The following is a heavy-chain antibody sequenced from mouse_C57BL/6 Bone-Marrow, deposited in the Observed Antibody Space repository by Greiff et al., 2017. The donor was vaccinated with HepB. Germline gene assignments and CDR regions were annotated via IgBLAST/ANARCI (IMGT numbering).Heavy chain of an antibody. Sequence: QLQQPGTELVKPGASVKLSCKASGYTFTSYWMHWVKQRPGQGLEWIGNINPSNGGTNYNEKFKSKATLTVDQSSSTAYMQLISLTSEYSAVYYWARTGRYYGSTSYFDYWGQGITLTVSS. V-gene: IGHV1-53*01. D-gene: IGHD1-1*01. CDR1: GYTFTSYW. J-gene: IGHJ2*01. CDR3: ARTGRYYGSTSYFDY. CDR2: INPSNGGT.